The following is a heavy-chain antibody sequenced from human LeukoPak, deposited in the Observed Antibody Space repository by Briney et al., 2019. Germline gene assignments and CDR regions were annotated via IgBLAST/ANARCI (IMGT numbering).Heavy chain of an antibody. D-gene: IGHD6-13*01. CDR2: IYYSGST. V-gene: IGHV4-59*01. Sequence: SETLSLTCTVSGGSISSYYWSWIRQPPGKGLEWIGYIYYSGSTNYNPSLKSRVTISVDTSKNQFSLKLSSVTAADTAVYYCARMRGYSSSPFDYWGQGTLVTVSS. CDR1: GGSISSYY. J-gene: IGHJ4*02. CDR3: ARMRGYSSSPFDY.